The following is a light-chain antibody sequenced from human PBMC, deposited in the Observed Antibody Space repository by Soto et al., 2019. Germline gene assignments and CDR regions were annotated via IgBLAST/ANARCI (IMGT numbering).Light chain of an antibody. J-gene: IGKJ5*01. CDR3: QQRSNWPPIT. CDR2: DAS. V-gene: IGKV3-11*01. CDR1: QSVSSY. Sequence: EIVLTQSPGTVSLSPMEIATLSFMASQSVSSYLAWYQQKPGQAPRLLIYDASNRATGIPARFSGSGSGTDFTLTISSLEPEDFAVYYCQQRSNWPPITFGQGTRLEIK.